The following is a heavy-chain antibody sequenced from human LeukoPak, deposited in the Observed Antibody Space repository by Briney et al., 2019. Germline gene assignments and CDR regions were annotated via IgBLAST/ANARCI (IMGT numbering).Heavy chain of an antibody. V-gene: IGHV4-59*08. J-gene: IGHJ3*02. D-gene: IGHD4-17*01. Sequence: TSETLSLTCTVSGGSISSYYWSWIRKPPGKGLEWIGYIYYSGSTNYNPSLKSRVTISVDTSKNQFSLKLSSVTAADTAVYYCARHYGVHDAFDIWGQGTMVTVSS. CDR3: ARHYGVHDAFDI. CDR1: GGSISSYY. CDR2: IYYSGST.